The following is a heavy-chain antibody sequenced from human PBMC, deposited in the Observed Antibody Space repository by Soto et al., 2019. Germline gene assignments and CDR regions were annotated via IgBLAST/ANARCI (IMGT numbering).Heavy chain of an antibody. D-gene: IGHD6-6*01. CDR3: ARVAPGGGSSSDY. J-gene: IGHJ4*02. Sequence: QVQLVESGGDVVQPGRSLRLSCAASGFTFSSYAMHWVRQAPGKGLEWVAVISYDGSNKYYADSVKGRFTISRDNSKNTLYLQMNSLRAEDTAVYYCARVAPGGGSSSDYWGQGTLVTVSS. V-gene: IGHV3-30-3*01. CDR2: ISYDGSNK. CDR1: GFTFSSYA.